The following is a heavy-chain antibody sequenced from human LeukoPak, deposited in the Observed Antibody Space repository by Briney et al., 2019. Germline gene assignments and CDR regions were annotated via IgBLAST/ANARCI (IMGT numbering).Heavy chain of an antibody. V-gene: IGHV4-4*02. CDR2: IYHSGST. J-gene: IGHJ4*02. D-gene: IGHD3-9*01. CDR1: GGSISSSNW. Sequence: PSETLSLTCAVSGGSISSSNWWSWVRQPPGKGLEWIGEIYHSGSTNYNPSLKSRVTISVDKSKNQFSLKLSSVTAADTAVYYCARAGERYFDWLLSDFDYWGQGTLVTVPS. CDR3: ARAGERYFDWLLSDFDY.